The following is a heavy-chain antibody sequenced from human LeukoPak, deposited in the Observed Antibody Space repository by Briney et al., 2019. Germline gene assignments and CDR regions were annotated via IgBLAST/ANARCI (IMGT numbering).Heavy chain of an antibody. D-gene: IGHD7-27*01. CDR1: GGSISSYY. CDR2: IYHSGST. Sequence: PSETLSLTCTVSGGSISSYYWSWIRQPAGKGLEWIGYIYHSGSTNYGPSLKSRVTISVDTSKNQFSLKLSSVTAADTAVYYCASRHNWGSYAFDIWGQGTMVTVSS. V-gene: IGHV4-59*01. J-gene: IGHJ3*02. CDR3: ASRHNWGSYAFDI.